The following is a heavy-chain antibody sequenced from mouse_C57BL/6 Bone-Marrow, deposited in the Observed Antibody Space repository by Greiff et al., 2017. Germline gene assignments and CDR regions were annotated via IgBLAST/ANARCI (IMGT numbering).Heavy chain of an antibody. J-gene: IGHJ3*01. CDR3: ARGAY. CDR2: IYPGDGDT. CDR1: GYEFSNYW. Sequence: VQLQESGAELVKPGASVKISCKASGYEFSNYWMNWVKQRPGKGLEWIGQIYPGDGDTNYNGKFKDKATLTEDKSSSTAYMQLSRLTSEDSAVYVCARGAYWGQGTLVTVSA. V-gene: IGHV1-80*01.